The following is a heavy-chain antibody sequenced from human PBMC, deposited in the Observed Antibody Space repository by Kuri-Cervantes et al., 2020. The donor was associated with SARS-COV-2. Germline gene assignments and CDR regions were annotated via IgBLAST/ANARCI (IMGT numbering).Heavy chain of an antibody. CDR3: ARASDYCSSTSCYPEMYYYYYYGMDV. CDR2: IYYSGST. CDR1: GGSISSYY. Sequence: SETLSLTCTVSGGSISSYYWSWIRQPPGKGLEWIGYIYYSGSTTYNPSLKSRVTISVDKSKNQFSLKLSSVTAADTAVYYCARASDYCSSTSCYPEMYYYYYYGMDVWGQGTTVTVSS. J-gene: IGHJ6*02. D-gene: IGHD2-2*01. V-gene: IGHV4-59*12.